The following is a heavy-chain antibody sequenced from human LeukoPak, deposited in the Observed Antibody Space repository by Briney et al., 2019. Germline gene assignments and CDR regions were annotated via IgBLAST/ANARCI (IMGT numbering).Heavy chain of an antibody. J-gene: IGHJ4*02. CDR1: GYTFTGHY. CDR2: ISAYNGNT. Sequence: ASVKVSCKASGYTFTGHYMHWVRQAPGQGLEWMGWISAYNGNTNYAQKLQGRVTMTTDTSTSTAYMELRSLRSDDTAVYYCARAARAYGDYWGQGTLVTVSS. CDR3: ARAARAYGDY. D-gene: IGHD4-17*01. V-gene: IGHV1-18*04.